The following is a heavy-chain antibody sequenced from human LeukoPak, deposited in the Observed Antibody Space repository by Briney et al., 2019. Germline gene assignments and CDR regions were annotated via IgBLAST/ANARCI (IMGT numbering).Heavy chain of an antibody. CDR3: ASGWYSYGLWAFDI. D-gene: IGHD5-18*01. Sequence: SVKVSCKASGGTFSSYAISWVRQAPGQGLEWMGRIIPIFGTANYAQKFQGRVTITTDESTSTAYMEPSSLRSEDTAVYYCASGWYSYGLWAFDIWGQGTMVTVSS. CDR2: IIPIFGTA. V-gene: IGHV1-69*05. CDR1: GGTFSSYA. J-gene: IGHJ3*02.